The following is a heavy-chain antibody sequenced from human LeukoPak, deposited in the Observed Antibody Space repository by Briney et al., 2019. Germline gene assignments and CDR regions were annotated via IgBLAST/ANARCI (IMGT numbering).Heavy chain of an antibody. CDR2: IRFDGSNK. Sequence: GGSLRLSCAASRFTFSSFDMHWVRQAPGKGLEWVTFIRFDGSNKYYADSVKGRFTISRDNSKNTLYRQMNSLRAEDTAIYYCAKGSKGTYDYWGQGTLVTVSS. J-gene: IGHJ4*02. CDR1: RFTFSSFD. V-gene: IGHV3-30*02. CDR3: AKGSKGTYDY.